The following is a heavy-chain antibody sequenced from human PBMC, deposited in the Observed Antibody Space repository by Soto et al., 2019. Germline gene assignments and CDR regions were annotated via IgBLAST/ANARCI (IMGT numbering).Heavy chain of an antibody. V-gene: IGHV4-59*08. Sequence: QVQLQESGPGLVKPSETLSLTCTVSGGSISSYYWSWIRQPPGTGLEWIGYIYYSGSTNYNPSLKSRVTISVDTSKNQFSLKLSSVTAADTAVYYCARRVRTAGGDWFDPWGQGTLVTVSS. CDR1: GGSISSYY. CDR3: ARRVRTAGGDWFDP. CDR2: IYYSGST. J-gene: IGHJ5*02. D-gene: IGHD1-26*01.